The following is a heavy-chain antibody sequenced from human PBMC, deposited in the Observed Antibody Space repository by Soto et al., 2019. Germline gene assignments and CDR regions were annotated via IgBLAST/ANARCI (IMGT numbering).Heavy chain of an antibody. D-gene: IGHD7-27*01. J-gene: IGHJ4*02. CDR3: AKDPATWGRYFDY. CDR2: ISGGAGST. CDR1: GITFSNYA. V-gene: IGHV3-23*01. Sequence: EVQLLESGGELVQSGGSLRLSCAASGITFSNYAMSWVRQAPGRGLEWVSAISGGAGSTFYADSVKGRFTISRDNPQNTLYLPMNSLRAEDTDVYYCAKDPATWGRYFDYWGQGNLVNVSS.